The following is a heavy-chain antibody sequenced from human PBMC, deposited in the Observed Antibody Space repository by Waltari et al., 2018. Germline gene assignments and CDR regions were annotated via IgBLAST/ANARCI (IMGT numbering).Heavy chain of an antibody. J-gene: IGHJ6*02. CDR3: ARDYCDRTNCHGMDV. D-gene: IGHD3-22*01. CDR2: ISYNALNI. CDR1: EFTFSSYA. V-gene: IGHV3-30*04. Sequence: QVQLVESGGGVVQPGTSLRLSCAASEFTFSSYAMHWVRQAPGKGLEGVAVISYNALNIYYVDSVKGRFTISRDNSKKTLYLQMNSLRSEDTAVYYCARDYCDRTNCHGMDVWGQGTTVIVSS.